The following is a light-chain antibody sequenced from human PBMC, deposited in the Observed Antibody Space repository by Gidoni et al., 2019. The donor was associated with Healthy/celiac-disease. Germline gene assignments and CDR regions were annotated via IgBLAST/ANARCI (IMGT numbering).Light chain of an antibody. Sequence: IQMTQTPSSLSASVGDRVTITCWASQGISSYLNCYQQKPGKAPKLLIYAATSLQSGVPSRFSGSGSGKDFTLTISSLQHEDFATYYCQQSNSTTLTFGGGTKVEIK. V-gene: IGKV1-39*01. CDR2: AAT. J-gene: IGKJ4*01. CDR1: QGISSY. CDR3: QQSNSTTLT.